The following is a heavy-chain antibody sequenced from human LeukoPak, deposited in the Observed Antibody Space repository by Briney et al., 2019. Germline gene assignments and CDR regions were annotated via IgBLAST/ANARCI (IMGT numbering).Heavy chain of an antibody. CDR1: GGSISNYY. CDR3: ARGLRRSIDY. D-gene: IGHD4-17*01. CDR2: IYYTGSA. V-gene: IGHV4-59*01. J-gene: IGHJ4*02. Sequence: SETLSLTCTVSGGSISNYYWSWIRQPPGKGLEWIGYIYYTGSAYYSPSLEGRVRISVDTSKNQFSVKLNSVTAADTAVYYCARGLRRSIDYWGQGTLVTVSS.